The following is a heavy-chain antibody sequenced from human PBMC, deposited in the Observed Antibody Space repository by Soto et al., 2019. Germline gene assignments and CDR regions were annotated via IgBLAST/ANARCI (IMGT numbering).Heavy chain of an antibody. J-gene: IGHJ4*02. CDR2: LVPQFGTP. D-gene: IGHD5-18*01. CDR1: RGTFNRYA. Sequence: QVQLVQSGAEVKKPGSSVKVSCLASRGTFNRYAINWVRQAPGHGLEWLGALVPQFGTPNYAQKFQDRVTIVAEEATNTTSMELRCLTSDDTAVYYCARQNRDTPMVPFDVWGQGTLVTVSS. CDR3: ARQNRDTPMVPFDV. V-gene: IGHV1-69*01.